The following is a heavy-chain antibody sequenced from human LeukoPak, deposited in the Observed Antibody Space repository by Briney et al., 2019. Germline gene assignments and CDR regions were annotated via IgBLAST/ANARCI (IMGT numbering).Heavy chain of an antibody. D-gene: IGHD1-14*01. CDR1: GFTFSSYN. J-gene: IGHJ4*02. CDR3: TTELDVRPNHY. Sequence: GESLRLSCAASGFTFSSYNMNWVRQAPGKGLEWVGRIKRKSDGGTTDYAAPVKGRFTISRDDSKNTLYLQMNSLKSEDTAVYYCTTELDVRPNHYWGQGTLVTVSS. CDR2: IKRKSDGGTT. V-gene: IGHV3-15*01.